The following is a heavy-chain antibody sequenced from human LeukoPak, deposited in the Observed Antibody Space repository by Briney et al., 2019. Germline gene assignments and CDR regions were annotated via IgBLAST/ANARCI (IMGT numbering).Heavy chain of an antibody. Sequence: GGSLRLSCAASGFTFSDYYMSWIRQAPGKGLEWVSYISSSGSTIYYADSVKGRFTISRDNAKNSLYLQMNSLRAEDTAVYYWARTSTVVSPFDYWGQGTLVTVSS. CDR1: GFTFSDYY. J-gene: IGHJ4*02. D-gene: IGHD4-23*01. CDR3: ARTSTVVSPFDY. V-gene: IGHV3-11*04. CDR2: ISSSGSTI.